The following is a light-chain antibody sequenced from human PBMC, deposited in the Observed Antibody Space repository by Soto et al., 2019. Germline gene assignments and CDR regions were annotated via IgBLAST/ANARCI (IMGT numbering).Light chain of an antibody. V-gene: IGLV2-23*02. Sequence: QSALTQPASVSGSPGQSITISCTGTNSDVGNYNLVSWYQQHPGKAPKLMVYEVIKRPSGVSNRFSGSKSASTASLTISGLQAEDEADYYCCSYARSSIGVFGGGTKLTVL. CDR3: CSYARSSIGV. CDR2: EVI. J-gene: IGLJ3*02. CDR1: NSDVGNYNL.